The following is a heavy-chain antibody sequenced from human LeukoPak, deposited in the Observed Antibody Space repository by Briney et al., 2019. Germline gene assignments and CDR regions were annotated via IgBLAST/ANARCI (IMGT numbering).Heavy chain of an antibody. J-gene: IGHJ4*02. CDR2: RKQDGSEK. D-gene: IGHD6-19*01. CDR1: GFTFSSYW. CDR3: ARGGYSSGWYYFDY. V-gene: IGHV3-7*01. Sequence: GGSLRLSCAASGFTFSSYWMSWVRQAPGKGQERVANRKQDGSEKYYVDSVKGRFTISRDNAKNSLYLQMNSLRAEDTAVYFCARGGYSSGWYYFDYWGQGTLVAVSS.